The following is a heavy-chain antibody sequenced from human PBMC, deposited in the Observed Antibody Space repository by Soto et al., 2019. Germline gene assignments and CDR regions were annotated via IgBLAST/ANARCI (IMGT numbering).Heavy chain of an antibody. D-gene: IGHD1-1*01. Sequence: SVKVSCKASGYTFITYDINWVRQAPGQGLEWMGWMNPYNGNAGYAQKFQGRVTMTRNTSISTAYMELTSLKSNDTAVYFCARRKERSGPHYFDSWGQGTLVTVSS. V-gene: IGHV1-8*01. CDR2: MNPYNGNA. J-gene: IGHJ4*02. CDR1: GYTFITYD. CDR3: ARRKERSGPHYFDS.